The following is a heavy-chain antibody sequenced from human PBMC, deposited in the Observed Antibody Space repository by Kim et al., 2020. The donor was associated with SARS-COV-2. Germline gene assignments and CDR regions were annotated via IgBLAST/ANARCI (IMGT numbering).Heavy chain of an antibody. V-gene: IGHV3-23*01. D-gene: IGHD3-10*01. CDR3: AKDLWFGESYFDY. Sequence: ADSVKGRFTISRDNSKNTLYLQMNSLRAEDTAVYYCAKDLWFGESYFDYWGQGTLVTVSS. J-gene: IGHJ4*02.